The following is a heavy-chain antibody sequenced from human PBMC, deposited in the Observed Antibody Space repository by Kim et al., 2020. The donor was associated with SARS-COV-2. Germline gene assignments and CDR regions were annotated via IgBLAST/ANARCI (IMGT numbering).Heavy chain of an antibody. CDR1: GFTFSSYA. V-gene: IGHV3-30-3*01. J-gene: IGHJ6*02. CDR2: ISYDGSNK. CDR3: ARDLLVVAPKNYYYGMDV. D-gene: IGHD2-15*01. Sequence: GGSLRLSCAASGFTFSSYAMHWVRQAPGKGLEWVAVISYDGSNKYYADSVKGRFTISRDNSKNTLYLQMNSLRAEDTAVYYCARDLLVVAPKNYYYGMDVWGQGTTVTVSS.